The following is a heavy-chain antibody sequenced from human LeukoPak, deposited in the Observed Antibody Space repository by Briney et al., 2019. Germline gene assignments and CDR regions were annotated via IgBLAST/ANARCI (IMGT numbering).Heavy chain of an antibody. CDR2: WILFFGTA. CDR1: GCSFSSYA. D-gene: IGHD2-2*01. J-gene: IGHJ4*02. V-gene: IGHV1-69*13. CDR3: ARRATTRGCDY. Sequence: CSVNVSCQASGCSFSSYAINWVRQAPGQGREGVGGWILFFGTANYAQKLQGRVTITADESTSTAYMERSSLRSEDTAVYCCARRATTRGCDYWGQGTLVTVSS.